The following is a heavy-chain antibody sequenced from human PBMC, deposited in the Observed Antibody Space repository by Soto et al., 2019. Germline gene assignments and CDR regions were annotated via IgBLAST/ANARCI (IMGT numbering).Heavy chain of an antibody. D-gene: IGHD2-15*01. CDR2: ISGSGGST. CDR3: AKETGGGIVVVVAATTEYYFDY. V-gene: IGHV3-23*01. CDR1: GFTFSSYA. J-gene: IGHJ4*02. Sequence: EVQLLESGGGLVQPGGSLRLSCAASGFTFSSYAMSWVRQAPGKGLEWVSAISGSGGSTYYADPVKGRFTISRDNSKNTLYLQMNSLSAEDTAVYYCAKETGGGIVVVVAATTEYYFDYWGQGSLVTVSS.